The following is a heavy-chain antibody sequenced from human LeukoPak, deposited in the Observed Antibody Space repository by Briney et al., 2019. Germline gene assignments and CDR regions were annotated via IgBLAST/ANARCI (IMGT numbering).Heavy chain of an antibody. V-gene: IGHV3-7*01. CDR3: AKVANYYYGSESYYFFEH. D-gene: IGHD3-10*01. J-gene: IGHJ4*02. CDR1: GFTFTTYW. CDR2: IKQDGTER. Sequence: GGSLRLSCAASGFTFTTYWMSWVRQAPGKGLEWVANIKQDGTERYDVDSVKGRFTISRDNAKNSLYLQMSSLRVEDTAVYYCAKVANYYYGSESYYFFEHWGQGTPVTASS.